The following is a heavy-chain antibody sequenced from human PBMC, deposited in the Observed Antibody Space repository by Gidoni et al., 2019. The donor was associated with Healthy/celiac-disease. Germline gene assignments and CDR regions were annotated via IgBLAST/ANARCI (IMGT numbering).Heavy chain of an antibody. CDR2: ISGSGGST. Sequence: EVQLLESGGGLVQPGGSLRLSCAASGFTFSSYAMSWVRQAPGKGLEWVSAISGSGGSTYYADSVKGRFTISRDNSKNTLYLQMNSLRAEDTAVYYCAPARPMTTVTTQDMDVWGKGTTVTVSS. J-gene: IGHJ6*03. D-gene: IGHD4-17*01. CDR3: APARPMTTVTTQDMDV. CDR1: GFTFSSYA. V-gene: IGHV3-23*01.